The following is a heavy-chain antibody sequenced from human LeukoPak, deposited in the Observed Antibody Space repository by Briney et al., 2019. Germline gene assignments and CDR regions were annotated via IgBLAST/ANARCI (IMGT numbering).Heavy chain of an antibody. CDR3: ARARRYDFWSGYSGLYYFDY. V-gene: IGHV4-59*01. D-gene: IGHD3-3*01. CDR2: IYYSGST. CDR1: GGSISSYY. J-gene: IGHJ4*02. Sequence: SETLSLTCTVSGGSISSYYWSWIRQPPGKGLEWIGCIYYSGSTNYNPSLKSRVTISVDTSKNQFSLKLSSVTAADTAVYYCARARRYDFWSGYSGLYYFDYWGQGTLVTVSS.